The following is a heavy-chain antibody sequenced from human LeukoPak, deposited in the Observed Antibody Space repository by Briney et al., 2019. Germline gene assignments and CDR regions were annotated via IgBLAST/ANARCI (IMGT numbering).Heavy chain of an antibody. CDR1: GYTFTAYY. CDR3: ASLYGDYAPIFDY. D-gene: IGHD4-17*01. J-gene: IGHJ4*02. Sequence: ASVKVSCKASGYTFTAYYMHWVRQAPGQGLEWMGRINPNSGGTNYAEKFQGRVTVTRDTSISTAYMELSRLRSDDTAVYYYASLYGDYAPIFDYWGQGTLVTVSS. V-gene: IGHV1-2*06. CDR2: INPNSGGT.